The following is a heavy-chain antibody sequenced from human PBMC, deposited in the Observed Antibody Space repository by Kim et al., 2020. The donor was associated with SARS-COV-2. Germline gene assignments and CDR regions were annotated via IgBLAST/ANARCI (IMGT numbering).Heavy chain of an antibody. CDR2: IYSGGST. V-gene: IGHV3-53*01. J-gene: IGHJ4*02. CDR1: GFTVSSNY. Sequence: GGSLRLSCAASGFTVSSNYMSWVRQAPGKGLEWVSVIYSGGSTFYADSVKGRFTISRDNSKNTLYLQMNSLRAEDTAVYYCARDLWEGGPFDYWGQGTLVTVSS. D-gene: IGHD1-26*01. CDR3: ARDLWEGGPFDY.